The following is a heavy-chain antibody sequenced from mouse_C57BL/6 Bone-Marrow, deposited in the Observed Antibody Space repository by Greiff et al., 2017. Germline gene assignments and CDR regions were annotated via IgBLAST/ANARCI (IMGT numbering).Heavy chain of an antibody. CDR3: ARWDGYAY. Sequence: VQLQQSGPELVKPGASVKISCTASGYAFSSSWMNWVKQRPGKGLEWIGRIYPGDGDTNSNGKFKGKATLTADKSSSTAYMQLSSLTSEDAAVYFCARWDGYAYWGQGTLVTVSA. CDR1: GYAFSSSW. V-gene: IGHV1-82*01. D-gene: IGHD2-3*01. J-gene: IGHJ3*01. CDR2: IYPGDGDT.